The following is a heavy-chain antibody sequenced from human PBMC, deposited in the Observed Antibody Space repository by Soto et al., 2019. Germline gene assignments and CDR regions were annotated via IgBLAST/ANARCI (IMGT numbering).Heavy chain of an antibody. J-gene: IGHJ5*02. CDR1: GYTFTSYG. CDR3: ARDPVLWDLGSWFDP. Sequence: ASVKVSCKASGYTFTSYGISWVRQAPGQGLEWMGWISAYNGNTNYAQKLQGRVTMTTDTSTSTAYMELRSLRSDDTAVYYCARDPVLWDLGSWFDPWGQGTLVTVSS. V-gene: IGHV1-18*01. D-gene: IGHD1-26*01. CDR2: ISAYNGNT.